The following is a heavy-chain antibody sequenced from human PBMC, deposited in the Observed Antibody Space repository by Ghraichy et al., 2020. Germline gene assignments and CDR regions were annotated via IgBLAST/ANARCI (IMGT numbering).Heavy chain of an antibody. J-gene: IGHJ3*02. CDR2: IYSSGGT. CDR3: ASCDLVVPSALSCAFDI. V-gene: IGHV4-61*02. D-gene: IGHD2-2*01. Sequence: SETLSLTCTVSGASISSGYYYWNWIRQPAGKELEWIGRIYSSGGTKYNPSLNSRVTISLDTSKNQFSLKLSSVTAADTAVYFCASCDLVVPSALSCAFDIWGQGTGVTVSS. CDR1: GASISSGYYY.